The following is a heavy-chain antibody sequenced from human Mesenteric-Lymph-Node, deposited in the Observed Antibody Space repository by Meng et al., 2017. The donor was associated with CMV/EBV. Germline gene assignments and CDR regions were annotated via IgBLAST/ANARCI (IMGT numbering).Heavy chain of an antibody. CDR1: GFTFSSYS. Sequence: GGSLRLSCAASGFTFSSYSMNWVRQAPGKGLEWVSSISSSSSYIYYADSVKGRFTISRDNAKNSLYLQMNSLRAEDTAVYYCARDPVGGREWLLFYFDYWDQGTLVTVSS. CDR3: ARDPVGGREWLLFYFDY. D-gene: IGHD3-3*01. V-gene: IGHV3-21*01. CDR2: ISSSSSYI. J-gene: IGHJ4*02.